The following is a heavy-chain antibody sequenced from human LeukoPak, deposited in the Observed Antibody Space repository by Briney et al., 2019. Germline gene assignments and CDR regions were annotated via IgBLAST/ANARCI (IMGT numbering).Heavy chain of an antibody. V-gene: IGHV3-53*01. CDR1: GFTVSSNY. Sequence: PGGSLRLSCAASGFTVSSNYMSWVRQAPGKGLEWVSIIYSGGSTYYADSVKGRFTISRDNTKNSLYLQMNSLRAEDTAVYYCARETLGVTAFDIWGQGTMVTVSS. J-gene: IGHJ3*02. CDR2: IYSGGST. D-gene: IGHD2-21*02. CDR3: ARETLGVTAFDI.